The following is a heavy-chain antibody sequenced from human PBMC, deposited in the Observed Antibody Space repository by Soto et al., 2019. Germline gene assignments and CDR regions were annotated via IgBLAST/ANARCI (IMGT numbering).Heavy chain of an antibody. CDR1: GFTFDDYA. CDR2: ISWNSGSI. D-gene: IGHD2-15*01. V-gene: IGHV3-9*01. CDR3: AKATSQTRYCSGGSCAEYSQH. J-gene: IGHJ1*01. Sequence: PGGSLRLSCAASGFTFDDYAMHWVRQAPGKGLEWVSGISWNSGSIGYADSVKGRFTISRDNAKNSLYLQMNSLRAEDTALYYCAKATSQTRYCSGGSCAEYSQHWGQGTLVNVSS.